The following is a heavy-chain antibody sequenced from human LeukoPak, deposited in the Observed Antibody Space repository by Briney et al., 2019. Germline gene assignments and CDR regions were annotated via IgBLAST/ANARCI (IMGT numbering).Heavy chain of an antibody. J-gene: IGHJ4*02. CDR3: ARARYIVAMYSRSLVVDY. V-gene: IGHV4-59*01. CDR2: IYYSGST. CDR1: GGSISSYY. Sequence: PSETLSLTCTVSGGSISSYYWSWIRQPPGKGLEWIGYIYYSGSTNYNPSLKSRVTISVDTSKNQFSLKLSSVTAADTAVYYCARARYIVAMYSRSLVVDYWGQGTLVTVSS. D-gene: IGHD5-12*01.